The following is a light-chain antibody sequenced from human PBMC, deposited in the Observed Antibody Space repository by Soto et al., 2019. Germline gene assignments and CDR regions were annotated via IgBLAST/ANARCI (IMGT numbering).Light chain of an antibody. CDR1: QSVSNNY. Sequence: EIVLTQSPGTLSLSPGERATLSCRASQSVSNNYLAWYQQKPGQAPRLLIYGASNRATGIPDRFSVSGSGTDFTLTISRLEPEDFAVYYCQQYGSSGTFGQGTRLEI. J-gene: IGKJ5*01. CDR2: GAS. CDR3: QQYGSSGT. V-gene: IGKV3-20*01.